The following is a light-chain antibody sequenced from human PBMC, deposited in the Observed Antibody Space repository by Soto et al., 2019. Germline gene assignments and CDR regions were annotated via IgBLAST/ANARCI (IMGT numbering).Light chain of an antibody. J-gene: IGKJ2*01. CDR2: AAS. CDR1: QSINIY. Sequence: NQLTQSPSSLSASVGDRVTVTCRASQSINIYLNWYQQKPGKAPTLLIYAASSLQSGVPSRFSGGGSRTDFTLTISSLQPEDFATYYCQQSYRSPYTCGQGTKLEI. V-gene: IGKV1-39*01. CDR3: QQSYRSPYT.